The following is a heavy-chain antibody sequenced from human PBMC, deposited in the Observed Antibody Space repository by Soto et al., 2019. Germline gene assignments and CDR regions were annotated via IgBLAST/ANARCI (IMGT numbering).Heavy chain of an antibody. CDR1: GGSISSGGYY. CDR2: IYYSGST. Sequence: SETLSLTCTVSGGSISSGGYYWSWIRQHPGKGLEWIGYIYYSGSTYYNPSLKSRVTISVDTSKNQFSLKLSSVTAADTAVYYCARVRSVAGHIDYWGQGTLVTVCS. D-gene: IGHD6-19*01. J-gene: IGHJ4*02. V-gene: IGHV4-31*03. CDR3: ARVRSVAGHIDY.